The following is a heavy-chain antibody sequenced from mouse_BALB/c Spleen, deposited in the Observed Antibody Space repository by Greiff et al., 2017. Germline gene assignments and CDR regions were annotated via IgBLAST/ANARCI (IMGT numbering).Heavy chain of an antibody. J-gene: IGHJ2*01. Sequence: EVKLVESGGGLVQPGGSMKLSCVASGFTFSNYWMNWVRQSPEKGLEWVAEIRLKSNNYATHYAESVKGRFTISRDDSKSSVYLQMNNLRAEDTGIYYCTRDDYQYYFDYWGQGTTLTVSS. CDR3: TRDDYQYYFDY. CDR1: GFTFSNYW. CDR2: IRLKSNNYAT. D-gene: IGHD2-4*01. V-gene: IGHV6-6*02.